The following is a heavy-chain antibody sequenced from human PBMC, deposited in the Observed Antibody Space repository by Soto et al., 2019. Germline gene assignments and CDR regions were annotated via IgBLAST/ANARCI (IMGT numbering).Heavy chain of an antibody. V-gene: IGHV3-23*01. D-gene: IGHD3-3*01. Sequence: PGGSLRLSCAASGFTFSDFGMRWVRPAPGKGLEWVSVTSGRGDATYYAASVKGRFTLSRDNSTTTLSLPMNSLTVAVTVGYSRAQKVTIDAVGPADYWSQGTQATASS. J-gene: IGHJ4*02. CDR1: GFTFSDFG. CDR2: TSGRGDAT. CDR3: AQKVTIDAVGPADY.